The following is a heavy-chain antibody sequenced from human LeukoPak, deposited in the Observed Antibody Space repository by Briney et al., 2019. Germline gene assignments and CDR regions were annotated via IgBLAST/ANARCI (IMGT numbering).Heavy chain of an antibody. D-gene: IGHD2-2*01. Sequence: SVKVSCKASGGTFSSYTISWVRQAPGQGLEWMGRIIPILGIANYAQKFQGRVTITADKSTSTACMELSSLRSEDTAVYYCARENLYCSSTSCPPGMDVWGQGTTVTVSS. J-gene: IGHJ6*02. CDR2: IIPILGIA. CDR3: ARENLYCSSTSCPPGMDV. CDR1: GGTFSSYT. V-gene: IGHV1-69*04.